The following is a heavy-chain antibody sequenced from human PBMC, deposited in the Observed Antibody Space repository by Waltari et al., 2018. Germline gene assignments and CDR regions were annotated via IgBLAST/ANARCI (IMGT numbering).Heavy chain of an antibody. J-gene: IGHJ4*02. CDR1: GGSISSYY. Sequence: QVQLQESGPGLVKPSETLSLTCTVSGGSISSYYWSWIRQPPGKGLEWIGYIYYSGSTNYNPSLKSRVTISVDTSKNQFSLKLSSVTAADTAVYYCARERELRIDYWGQGTLVTVSS. CDR2: IYYSGST. CDR3: ARERELRIDY. D-gene: IGHD1-26*01. V-gene: IGHV4-59*01.